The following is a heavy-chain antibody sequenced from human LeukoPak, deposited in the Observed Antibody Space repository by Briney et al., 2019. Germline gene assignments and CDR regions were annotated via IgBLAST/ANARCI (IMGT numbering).Heavy chain of an antibody. CDR1: GFTFSSYA. Sequence: GGSLRLSCSASGFTFSSYAMHWVRQAPGKGLEYVSAISSNGGSTYYADSVKGRFTISRDNAKNSLYLQMNSLKAEDTAVYYCTIELSTASDYWGQGTLVTVSS. CDR2: ISSNGGST. CDR3: TIELSTASDY. D-gene: IGHD3-10*01. J-gene: IGHJ4*02. V-gene: IGHV3-64*04.